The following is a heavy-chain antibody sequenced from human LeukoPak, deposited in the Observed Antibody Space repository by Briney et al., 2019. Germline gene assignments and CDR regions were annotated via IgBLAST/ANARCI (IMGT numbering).Heavy chain of an antibody. CDR2: IDPSDSYT. D-gene: IGHD1-26*01. CDR1: GYSFNSYW. V-gene: IGHV5-10-1*01. J-gene: IGHJ1*01. CDR3: ASSTIVGATTRYIQH. Sequence: GESLRISIKGSGYSFNSYWISRGRQMPGKGLEWLGRIDPSDSYTNYSPSFQGHVTISADKSISTAYLQWSSLKASDISMYYCASSTIVGATTRYIQHWGQGTLVTVSS.